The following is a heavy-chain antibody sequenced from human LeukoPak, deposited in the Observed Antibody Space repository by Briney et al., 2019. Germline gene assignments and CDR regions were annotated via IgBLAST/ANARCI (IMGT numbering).Heavy chain of an antibody. CDR3: ARGSVHYYYYYMDV. CDR2: IYTSGST. D-gene: IGHD3-3*01. J-gene: IGHJ6*03. V-gene: IGHV4-4*07. CDR1: GGSISSYY. Sequence: SETLSLTCPVSGGSISSYYWSWIRQPAGKGLEWIGRIYTSGSTNYNPSLKSRVTMSVDTSKNQFSLKLSSVTAADTAVYYFARGSVHYYYYYMDVWGKGTTVTVSS.